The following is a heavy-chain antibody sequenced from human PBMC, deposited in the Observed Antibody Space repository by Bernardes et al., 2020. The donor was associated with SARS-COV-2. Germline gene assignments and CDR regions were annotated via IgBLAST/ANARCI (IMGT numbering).Heavy chain of an antibody. CDR3: ARATETNCANRICDGRWFDP. CDR1: GYTFNRFW. Sequence: GGSLRLSCAGSGYTFNRFWMHWVRQAPGQGLVWVSRIDTGGSTTNYADSVKGRFTISRDNFRNTLFLQMNVVRGEDTATYYCARATETNCANRICDGRWFDPWGQGTLVTVSP. D-gene: IGHD2-8*01. V-gene: IGHV3-74*01. J-gene: IGHJ5*02. CDR2: IDTGGSTT.